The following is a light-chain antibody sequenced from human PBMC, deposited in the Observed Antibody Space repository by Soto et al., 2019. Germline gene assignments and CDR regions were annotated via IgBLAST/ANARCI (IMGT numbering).Light chain of an antibody. J-gene: IGKJ4*01. CDR3: QKYNSAPL. CDR2: AAS. Sequence: DIQMTQSPSSLSASVGDRVTINFRASQGISNYLAWYQQKPGKVPKLLIYAASTLQSGVPSRFSGSGSGTDFTLTISSLQPEDVATYYCQKYNSAPLFGGGTKVDI. V-gene: IGKV1-27*01. CDR1: QGISNY.